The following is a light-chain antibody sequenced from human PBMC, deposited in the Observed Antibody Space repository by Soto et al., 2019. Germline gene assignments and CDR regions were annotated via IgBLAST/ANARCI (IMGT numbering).Light chain of an antibody. Sequence: QSALTQPASVSGSPGQSITISCTGTSSDVGGYNYVSWYQQHPGKAPKLMISEVSNRPSGVSSRFSGSKSGNTASLTISGLQAEDEAHYYCTSYTTSSTYVFGTGTKVTVL. J-gene: IGLJ1*01. CDR1: SSDVGGYNY. V-gene: IGLV2-14*01. CDR3: TSYTTSSTYV. CDR2: EVS.